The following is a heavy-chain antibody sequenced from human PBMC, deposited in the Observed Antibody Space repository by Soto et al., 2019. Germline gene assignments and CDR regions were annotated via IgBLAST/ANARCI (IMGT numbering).Heavy chain of an antibody. D-gene: IGHD3-10*01. CDR3: ASPAMVRGVINYYFDY. V-gene: IGHV1-69*13. CDR2: IIPIFGTA. CDR1: GGTFSSYA. Sequence: GASVKVSCKASGGTFSSYAISWVRQAPGQGLEWMGGIIPIFGTANYAQKFQGRVTITADESTSTAYMELSSLRSEDTAVYYCASPAMVRGVINYYFDYWGQGTLVTVSS. J-gene: IGHJ4*02.